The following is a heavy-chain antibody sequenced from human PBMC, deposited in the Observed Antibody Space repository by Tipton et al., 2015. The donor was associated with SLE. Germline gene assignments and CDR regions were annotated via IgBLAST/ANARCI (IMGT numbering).Heavy chain of an antibody. J-gene: IGHJ3*02. D-gene: IGHD2-2*02. V-gene: IGHV4-61*02. CDR1: GGSISSGSYY. Sequence: TLSLTCSVSGGSISSGSYYWSWIRQPAGRGLEWIGRFYTRGGTNYSPSLKGRPTISGDTSKNHFSLKLSSVTAADTAMYYCAREYCSSSSCYNGGGAFDIWGRGTIVSVSS. CDR2: FYTRGGT. CDR3: AREYCSSSSCYNGGGAFDI.